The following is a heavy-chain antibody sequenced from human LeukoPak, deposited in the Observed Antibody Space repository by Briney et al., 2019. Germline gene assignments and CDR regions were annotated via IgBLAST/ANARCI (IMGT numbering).Heavy chain of an antibody. D-gene: IGHD3-10*01. CDR1: GGSISSYY. CDR3: AREGRGSDYYYYMDV. Sequence: PSETLSLTCTVSGGSISSYYWSWIRQPAGKGLEWIGRIYTSGSTNYNPSLKSRVTMSVDTSKNQFSLKLSSATAADTAVYYCAREGRGSDYYYYMDVWGKGTTVTVSS. CDR2: IYTSGST. J-gene: IGHJ6*03. V-gene: IGHV4-4*07.